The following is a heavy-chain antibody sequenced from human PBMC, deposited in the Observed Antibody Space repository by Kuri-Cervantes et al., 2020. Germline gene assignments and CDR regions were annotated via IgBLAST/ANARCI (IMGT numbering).Heavy chain of an antibody. CDR2: INQSGST. V-gene: IGHV4-34*01. CDR1: GGSFSGYY. Sequence: GSLRLSCAVYGGSFSGYYWRWIRQPPGTGLEWIGEINQSGSTNYNPSLKSRVTISVDTSKNQFSLKLSSVTAADTAVYYCARGMVRPAGGIDVWGQGTTVTVSS. D-gene: IGHD3-10*01. CDR3: ARGMVRPAGGIDV. J-gene: IGHJ6*02.